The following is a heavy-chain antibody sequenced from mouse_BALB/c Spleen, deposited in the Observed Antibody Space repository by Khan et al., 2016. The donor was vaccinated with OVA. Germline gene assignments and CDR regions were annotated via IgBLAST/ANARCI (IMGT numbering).Heavy chain of an antibody. CDR2: INYSGST. D-gene: IGHD3-3*01. Sequence: EVQLQESGPGLVKPSPSLSLTCTVTGYSLTSNYAWNWIRQFPGNKLEWLGYINYSGSTSYTPSLKSRISLTRATSKNQFFLQLNSVTTEDTATYFGARGRAYWGQGTLVTVSA. V-gene: IGHV3-2*02. CDR1: GYSLTSNYA. J-gene: IGHJ3*01. CDR3: ARGRAY.